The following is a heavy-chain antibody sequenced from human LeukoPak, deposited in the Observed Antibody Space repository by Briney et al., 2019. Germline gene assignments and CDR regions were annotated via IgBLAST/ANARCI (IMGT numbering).Heavy chain of an antibody. J-gene: IGHJ4*02. CDR1: GFTFSTYG. V-gene: IGHV3-30*03. CDR3: ARRMGPSIAAADLDY. Sequence: GGSLRLSCAASGFTFSTYGMHWVRQAPGKGLEWVAVISYDGINKYYADSVKGRFAISRDNSKNTLYLQMNSLRAEDTAVYYCARRMGPSIAAADLDYWGQGTLVTVSS. CDR2: ISYDGINK. D-gene: IGHD6-13*01.